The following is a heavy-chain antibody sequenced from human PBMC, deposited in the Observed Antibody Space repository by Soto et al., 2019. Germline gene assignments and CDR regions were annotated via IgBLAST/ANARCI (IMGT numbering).Heavy chain of an antibody. J-gene: IGHJ4*02. CDR2: MNPNSGNT. Sequence: QVQLVQSGAEVKKPGGSVKVSCKASGYTFTRYDINWVRQANGQGLECMGWMNPNSGNTGYAQKFQGRVTMTRNTYISTAYMELSRLRSEYTAVYYCASGGYYDSGRGDLGDHWGQGPLVTVSS. V-gene: IGHV1-8*01. D-gene: IGHD3-22*01. CDR3: ASGGYYDSGRGDLGDH. CDR1: GYTFTRYD.